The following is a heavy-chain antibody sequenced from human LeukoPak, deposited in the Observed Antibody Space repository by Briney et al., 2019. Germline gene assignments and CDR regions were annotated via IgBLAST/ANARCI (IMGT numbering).Heavy chain of an antibody. Sequence: SETLSLTCAVYGGSFSGYYWSWIRQPPGKGLEWIGEINHSGSTNYNPSLKSRVTTSVDTSKNQFSLKLSSVTAADTAVYYCARVGYSSSSYIDYWGQGTLVTVSS. V-gene: IGHV4-34*01. CDR3: ARVGYSSSSYIDY. J-gene: IGHJ4*02. CDR2: INHSGST. D-gene: IGHD6-6*01. CDR1: GGSFSGYY.